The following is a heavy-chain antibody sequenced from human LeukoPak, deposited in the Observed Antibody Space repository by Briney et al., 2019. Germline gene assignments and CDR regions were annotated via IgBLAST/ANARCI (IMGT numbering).Heavy chain of an antibody. CDR2: INPSGGST. J-gene: IGHJ4*02. Sequence: ASVKVSCKASGYTFTSYYMHWVRQAPGQGLEWMGIINPSGGSTSYAQKFQGRVTMTRDTSTSTAYMELSNLRSEDTAVYYCASASHITMLRGANDYWGQGTLVTVSS. CDR3: ASASHITMLRGANDY. V-gene: IGHV1-46*01. D-gene: IGHD3-10*01. CDR1: GYTFTSYY.